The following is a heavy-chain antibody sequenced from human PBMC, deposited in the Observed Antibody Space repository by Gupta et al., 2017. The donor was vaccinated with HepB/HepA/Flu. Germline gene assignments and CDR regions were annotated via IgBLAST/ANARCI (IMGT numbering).Heavy chain of an antibody. J-gene: IGHJ4*02. D-gene: IGHD5-12*01. Sequence: QVQLQESGPGLVQPSETLSLTFTVSGGSISSFFWSWIRQPPGKGLEWIAYIYSSGSTSYNPSLKNRVTISVDTSKNQFSLKLSSVTAADTALYYCARGGYIKMSYYFDYWGQGTLVTVSS. CDR1: GGSISSFF. V-gene: IGHV4-59*01. CDR2: IYSSGST. CDR3: ARGGYIKMSYYFDY.